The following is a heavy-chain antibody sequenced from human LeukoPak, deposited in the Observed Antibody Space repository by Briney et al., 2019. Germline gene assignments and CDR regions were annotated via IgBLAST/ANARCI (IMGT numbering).Heavy chain of an antibody. CDR1: GGSISSSSYY. CDR2: IYYSGST. V-gene: IGHV4-39*07. Sequence: SETLSLTCTVSGGSISSSSYYWGWIRQPPGKGLEWIGSIYYSGSTYYNPSLKSRVTISVDTSKNQFSLKLSSVTAADTAVYYCARGNGRWLVQPFDYWGQGTLVTVSS. CDR3: ARGNGRWLVQPFDY. D-gene: IGHD6-19*01. J-gene: IGHJ4*02.